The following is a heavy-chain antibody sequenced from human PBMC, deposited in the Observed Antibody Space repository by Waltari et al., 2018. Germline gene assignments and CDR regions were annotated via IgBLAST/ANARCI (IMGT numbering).Heavy chain of an antibody. CDR2: IKQDGSEK. CDR1: GFTFSSYW. V-gene: IGHV3-7*01. CDR3: ASPGGGYYDSSGTDWYFDL. J-gene: IGHJ2*01. Sequence: EVQLVESGGGLVQPGGSLRLSCAASGFTFSSYWMSWVRQAPGKGREWVANIKQDGSEKYYVDSVKGRFTISRDNAKNSLYLQMNSLRAEDTAVYYCASPGGGYYDSSGTDWYFDLWGRGTLVTVSS. D-gene: IGHD3-22*01.